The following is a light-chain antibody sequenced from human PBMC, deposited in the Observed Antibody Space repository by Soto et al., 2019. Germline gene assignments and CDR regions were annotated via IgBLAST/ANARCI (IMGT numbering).Light chain of an antibody. CDR1: QSISSY. Sequence: DIQMTQSPSSLSASVGARVPITCRASQSISSYLNWYQQKPGQAPKLLIFDASSLKTGVPSRFSGSGSGTEFTLTISNLQPDDFATYYCQQYDSYSSGPFGQGTKVDIK. J-gene: IGKJ1*01. V-gene: IGKV1-5*01. CDR2: DAS. CDR3: QQYDSYSSGP.